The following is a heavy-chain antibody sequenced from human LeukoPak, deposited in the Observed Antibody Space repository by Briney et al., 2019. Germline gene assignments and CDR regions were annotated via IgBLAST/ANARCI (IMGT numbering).Heavy chain of an antibody. CDR3: ARDKSSGYWFIDY. CDR1: GFTFSSHW. J-gene: IGHJ4*02. D-gene: IGHD3-22*01. CDR2: INSDGSST. Sequence: RGSLRLSCAASGFTFSSHWMHWVRQAPGKGLVWVSRINSDGSSTNYADAVKGRFTVSRDNAKNTLYLQVNSLRAEDTAVYYCARDKSSGYWFIDYWGQGTLVTVSS. V-gene: IGHV3-74*01.